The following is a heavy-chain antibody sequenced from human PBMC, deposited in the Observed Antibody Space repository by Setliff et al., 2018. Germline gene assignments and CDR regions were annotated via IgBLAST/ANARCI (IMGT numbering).Heavy chain of an antibody. J-gene: IGHJ4*02. CDR3: ARCITIFGVVIPNAFDY. Sequence: SGPTLVNPTQTLTLTCTFSGFSLSTSGMCVSWIRQPPGKALEWLARIDWDDDKYYSPSLKSRLTITKDTSKNQVVLTMTNMDPVDTATYYCARCITIFGVVIPNAFDYWGQGTLVTVPQ. D-gene: IGHD3-3*01. CDR2: IDWDDDK. CDR1: GFSLSTSGMC. V-gene: IGHV2-70*11.